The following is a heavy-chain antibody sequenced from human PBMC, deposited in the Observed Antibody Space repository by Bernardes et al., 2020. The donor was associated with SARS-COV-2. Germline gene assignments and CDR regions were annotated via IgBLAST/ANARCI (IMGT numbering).Heavy chain of an antibody. CDR1: GGSIRSYY. J-gene: IGHJ3*02. CDR2: IYYSGST. CDR3: ARHSLYSDSAFDI. Sequence: SETLYLTCTVSGGSIRSYYWSWIRQPPGKGLEWIGYIYYSGSTNYNPPLKSRVTISVDTSKNQFSLKLSSVTAADTAVYYCARHSLYSDSAFDIWGQGTMVTVSS. V-gene: IGHV4-59*08. D-gene: IGHD3-3*01.